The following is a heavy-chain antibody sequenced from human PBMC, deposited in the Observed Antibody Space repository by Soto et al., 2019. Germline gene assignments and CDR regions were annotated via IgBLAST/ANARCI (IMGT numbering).Heavy chain of an antibody. CDR3: ARDVVFWRGYLYYDYGMDV. CDR2: IYYSGST. J-gene: IGHJ6*02. D-gene: IGHD3-3*01. CDR1: GGSVSSGSYY. V-gene: IGHV4-61*01. Sequence: PSDTLSLTCTVSGGSVSSGSYYWSWIRQPPGKGLEWIGYIYYSGSTNYNPSLKSRVTISVDTSKNQFSLKLSSVTAPDTAVYYCARDVVFWRGYLYYDYGMDVWGQGTTVTVSS.